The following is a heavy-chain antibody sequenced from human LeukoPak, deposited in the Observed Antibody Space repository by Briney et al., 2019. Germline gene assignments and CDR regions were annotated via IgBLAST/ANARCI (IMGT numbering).Heavy chain of an antibody. CDR2: ISVYNGNT. CDR1: GYTFTSYG. D-gene: IGHD4-17*01. CDR3: ARGKGNYGDPASFDY. V-gene: IGHV1-18*01. J-gene: IGHJ4*02. Sequence: ASVKVSCKASGYTFTSYGISWVRQAPGQGLEGMGWISVYNGNTNYAQKLQGRVTMTTDTSTSTVYMEVRSLRSDDTAVYYCARGKGNYGDPASFDYWGQGIRVIVSS.